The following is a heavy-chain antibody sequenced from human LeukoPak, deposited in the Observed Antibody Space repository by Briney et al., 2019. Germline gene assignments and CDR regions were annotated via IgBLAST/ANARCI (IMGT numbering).Heavy chain of an antibody. Sequence: SETLSLTCAVYGGSFSGYYWSWIRQPPGKGLEWIGEINHRGSTNYNPSLKSRVTISVDTSKNQFSLKLSSVTAADTAVYYCARALREGSGSYYTHAFDIWGQGTMVTVSS. J-gene: IGHJ3*02. V-gene: IGHV4-34*01. D-gene: IGHD3-10*01. CDR3: ARALREGSGSYYTHAFDI. CDR2: INHRGST. CDR1: GGSFSGYY.